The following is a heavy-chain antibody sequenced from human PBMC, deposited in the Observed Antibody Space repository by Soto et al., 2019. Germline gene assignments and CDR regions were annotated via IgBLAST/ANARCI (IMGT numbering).Heavy chain of an antibody. Sequence: QVQLVESGGGVVQPGRSLRLSCAASGFSLSDYAMHWVRQAPGKGLEWVALTSSDGSDRYYSDSVKGRFIISRDNSKNSGYRQINSLGPGATFVCHWAGWVIRAYLDSGGQGPLV. J-gene: IGHJ4*02. V-gene: IGHV3-30*04. CDR3: AGWVIRAYLDS. CDR1: GFSLSDYA. D-gene: IGHD3-16*02. CDR2: TSSDGSDR.